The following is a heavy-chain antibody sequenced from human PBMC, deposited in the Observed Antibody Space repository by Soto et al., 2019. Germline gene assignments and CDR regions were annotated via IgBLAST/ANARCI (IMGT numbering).Heavy chain of an antibody. J-gene: IGHJ6*02. CDR2: ISYDGSNK. CDR1: GFTFSSYA. CDR3: ARVMGYSYSFSPGYYYYGMDV. V-gene: IGHV3-30-3*01. D-gene: IGHD5-18*01. Sequence: PGGSLRLSCAASGFTFSSYAMHWVRQAPGKGLEWVAVISYDGSNKYYADSVKGRFTISRDNSKNTLYLQMNSLRAEDTAVYYCARVMGYSYSFSPGYYYYGMDVWGQGTTVTVSS.